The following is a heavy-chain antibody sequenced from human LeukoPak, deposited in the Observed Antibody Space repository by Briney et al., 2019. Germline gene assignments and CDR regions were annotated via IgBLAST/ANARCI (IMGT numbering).Heavy chain of an antibody. CDR1: GGSITSYY. CDR2: IFYSGNT. Sequence: SETLSLTCTVSGGSITSYYWSWIRQPPGKGLEYIGFIFYSGNTNYNPSLKSRVTISVDMSKNQFSLKLKSVTAADTAVYYCARGPYDFLSGEAQAFDIWGQGTMVTVSS. V-gene: IGHV4-59*01. CDR3: ARGPYDFLSGEAQAFDI. J-gene: IGHJ3*02. D-gene: IGHD3-3*01.